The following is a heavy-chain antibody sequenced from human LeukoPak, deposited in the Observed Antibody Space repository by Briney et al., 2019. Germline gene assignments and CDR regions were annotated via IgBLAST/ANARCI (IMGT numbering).Heavy chain of an antibody. D-gene: IGHD6-13*01. CDR3: AKDPDRLAAARVREGGGFDY. J-gene: IGHJ4*02. Sequence: GGSLRLSCAASGFTFNSYGMHWVRQAPGKGLEWVAFIRYDGSNKYYADSVKGRFAISRDNSKNTLYLQMNSLRAEDTAVYYCAKDPDRLAAARVREGGGFDYWGQGTLVTVSS. CDR2: IRYDGSNK. V-gene: IGHV3-30*02. CDR1: GFTFNSYG.